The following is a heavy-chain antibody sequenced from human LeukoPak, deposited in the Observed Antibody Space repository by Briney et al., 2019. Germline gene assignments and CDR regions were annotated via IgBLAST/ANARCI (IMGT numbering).Heavy chain of an antibody. CDR2: MNPNSGNT. CDR3: ARGRITMVRGVIIDYYFDY. J-gene: IGHJ4*02. CDR1: GYTFTSYG. Sequence: ASVKVSCKASGYTFTSYGINWVRQATGQGLEWMGWMNPNSGNTGYAQKFQGRVTMTRNTSISTAYMELSSLRSEDTAVYYCARGRITMVRGVIIDYYFDYWGQGTLVTVSS. V-gene: IGHV1-8*01. D-gene: IGHD3-10*01.